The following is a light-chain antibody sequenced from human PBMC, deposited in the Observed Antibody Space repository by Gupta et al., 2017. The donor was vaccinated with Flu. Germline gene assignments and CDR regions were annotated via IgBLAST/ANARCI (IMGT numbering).Light chain of an antibody. CDR2: AAS. CDR1: QTISSN. V-gene: IGKV3-15*01. J-gene: IGKJ1*01. Sequence: EIEMTQSPVTLSVSPGERATLSCRASQTISSNLVWYQQKPGQAPRLLIYAASTRATGIPVRFSGSGSGTEFTLTISSLQSEDVAVYYCQQYNNWPPTWTFGQGTKVEIK. CDR3: QQYNNWPPTWT.